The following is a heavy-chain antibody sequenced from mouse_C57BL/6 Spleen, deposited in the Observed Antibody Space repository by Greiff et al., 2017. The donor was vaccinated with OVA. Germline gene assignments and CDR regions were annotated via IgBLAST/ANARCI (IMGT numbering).Heavy chain of an antibody. V-gene: IGHV1-61*01. CDR3: ARRGLLHYFDY. Sequence: VQLQQPGAELVRPGSSVKLSCKASGYTFTSYWMDWVKQRPGQGLEWIGNIYPSDSETHYNQKFKDKATLTVDKSSSTAYMQLSSLTSEDSAVYYCARRGLLHYFDYWGQGTTLTVSS. D-gene: IGHD1-1*01. CDR2: IYPSDSET. CDR1: GYTFTSYW. J-gene: IGHJ2*01.